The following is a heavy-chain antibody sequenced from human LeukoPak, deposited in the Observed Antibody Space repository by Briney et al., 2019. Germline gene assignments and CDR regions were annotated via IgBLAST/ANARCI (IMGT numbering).Heavy chain of an antibody. D-gene: IGHD5-24*01. Sequence: SGGSLRLTCEAYGYTFSRGWMHWVRDGRGKGLVWVSRINSDGSTTNYADSVKGRFTISRDNAKNTLYLQMNSLRVEDTAVYFCARSIDGYLGDWGQGTLVTVSS. CDR2: INSDGSTT. J-gene: IGHJ4*02. CDR1: GYTFSRGW. CDR3: ARSIDGYLGD. V-gene: IGHV3-74*01.